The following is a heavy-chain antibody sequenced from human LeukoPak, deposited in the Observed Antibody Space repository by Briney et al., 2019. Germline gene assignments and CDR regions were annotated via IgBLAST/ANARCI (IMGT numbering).Heavy chain of an antibody. D-gene: IGHD2-2*01. CDR2: INWNGGMT. CDR3: ARDGIVVVPAATIYYYYYYMDV. V-gene: IGHV3-20*04. J-gene: IGHJ6*03. Sequence: GGSLRLSCAASGFTFDDYGMSWVRQGPGKGLEWVSGINWNGGMTAYADSVKGRFTISRDNAKNSLYLQMNSLRAEDTAVYYCARDGIVVVPAATIYYYYYYMDVWGKGTTVTVSS. CDR1: GFTFDDYG.